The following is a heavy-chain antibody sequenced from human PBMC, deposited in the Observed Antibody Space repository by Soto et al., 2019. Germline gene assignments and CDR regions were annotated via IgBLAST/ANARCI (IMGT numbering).Heavy chain of an antibody. Sequence: PGGSLRLSCAASGFTFSSYAMSWVRQAPGKGLEWVSAISGSGGSTYYADSVKGRFTISRDNSKNTLYLQMNSLRAEDTAVFYCAIPLGSSGYYRLGGDAFDIWGKGKMVTV. V-gene: IGHV3-23*01. CDR3: AIPLGSSGYYRLGGDAFDI. D-gene: IGHD3-22*01. CDR2: ISGSGGST. CDR1: GFTFSSYA. J-gene: IGHJ3*02.